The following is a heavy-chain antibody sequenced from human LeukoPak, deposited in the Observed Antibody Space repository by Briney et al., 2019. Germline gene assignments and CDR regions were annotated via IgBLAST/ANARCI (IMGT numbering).Heavy chain of an antibody. D-gene: IGHD6-25*01. CDR2: ISGSGGST. Sequence: GGSLRLSCAASGFTFSGFAMSWVRQAPGKGLEWVSAISGSGGSTYYADSVKGRFTISRDNSKNTLYLQMNSLRAEDTAVYYCANSGGVQRDDAYWGQGTLVTVSS. CDR1: GFTFSGFA. J-gene: IGHJ4*02. CDR3: ANSGGVQRDDAY. V-gene: IGHV3-23*01.